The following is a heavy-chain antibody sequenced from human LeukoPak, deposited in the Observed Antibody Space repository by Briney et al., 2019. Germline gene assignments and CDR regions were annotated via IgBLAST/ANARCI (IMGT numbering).Heavy chain of an antibody. CDR3: ARGEGRHAFDY. CDR2: IKQDGSEK. V-gene: IGHV3-7*01. J-gene: IGHJ4*02. CDR1: GFTFSSYS. D-gene: IGHD3-10*01. Sequence: GGSLRLSCAASGFTFSSYSMNWVRQAPGKGLEWVANIKQDGSEKYYVDSVKGRFTISRDNAKNSLYLQMNSLRAEDTAVYYCARGEGRHAFDYWGQGTLVTVSS.